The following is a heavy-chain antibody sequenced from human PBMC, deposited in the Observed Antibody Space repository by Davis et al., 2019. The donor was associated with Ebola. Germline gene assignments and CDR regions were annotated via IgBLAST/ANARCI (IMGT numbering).Heavy chain of an antibody. Sequence: GESLKISCAASGFTFSSYSMNWVRQAPGKGLEWVSYISGSSTIYYADSVKGRFTISRDNAKNSLYLQMNSLRDEDTAVYYCARVYQIGYYDSSGFSPHFDYWGQGTLVTVSS. CDR2: ISGSSTI. CDR3: ARVYQIGYYDSSGFSPHFDY. CDR1: GFTFSSYS. V-gene: IGHV3-48*02. D-gene: IGHD3-22*01. J-gene: IGHJ4*02.